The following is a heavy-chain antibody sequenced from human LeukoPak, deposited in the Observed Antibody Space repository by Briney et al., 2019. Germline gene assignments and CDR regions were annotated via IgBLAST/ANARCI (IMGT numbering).Heavy chain of an antibody. D-gene: IGHD3-22*01. V-gene: IGHV4-61*01. Sequence: SETLSLTCTVSGYSISSGYYWGWIRQPPGKGLEWIGYIFYSGSTNYNPSLKSRVTISVDTSKNQFSLKLSSVTAADTAVYYCARGMNYYDSSGVDYWGQGTLVTVSS. CDR3: ARGMNYYDSSGVDY. J-gene: IGHJ4*02. CDR2: IFYSGST. CDR1: GYSISSGYY.